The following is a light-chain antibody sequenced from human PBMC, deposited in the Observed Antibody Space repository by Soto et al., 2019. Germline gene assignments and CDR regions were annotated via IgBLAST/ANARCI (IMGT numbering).Light chain of an antibody. V-gene: IGKV1-16*01. J-gene: IGKJ1*01. CDR1: QGISSF. Sequence: DLQMTQSPSSLSASVGDRVTITCRASQGISSFLAWFQQKPGKAPKSLIYDASTLQSGVSSRFSGSGSDTHFTPTISSLQPEDFATYYCQQYHSYPASFGQGTKVEIK. CDR2: DAS. CDR3: QQYHSYPAS.